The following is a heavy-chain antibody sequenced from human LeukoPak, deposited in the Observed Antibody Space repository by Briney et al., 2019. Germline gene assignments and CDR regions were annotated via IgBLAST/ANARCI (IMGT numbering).Heavy chain of an antibody. CDR3: AKGVLRFPNTPKYYFDY. CDR2: ISGSGGST. J-gene: IGHJ4*02. V-gene: IGHV3-23*01. D-gene: IGHD3-3*01. Sequence: QAGGSLRLSCAASGFTFSSYAMSWVRQAPGKGLEWVSAISGSGGSTYYADSVKGRFTISRDSSKNTLYLQMNSLRAEDTAVYYCAKGVLRFPNTPKYYFDYWGQGTLVTVSS. CDR1: GFTFSSYA.